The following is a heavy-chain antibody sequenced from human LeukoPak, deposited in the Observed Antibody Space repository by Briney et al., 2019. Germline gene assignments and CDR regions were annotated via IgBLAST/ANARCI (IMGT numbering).Heavy chain of an antibody. V-gene: IGHV4-31*03. J-gene: IGHJ5*02. CDR1: GGSISSGGYY. Sequence: SQTLSLTCTVSGGSISSGGYYWSWIRQHPGKGLEWIGYIYYSGSTYYNPSLKSRVTISVDTSKNQFSLKLSSVTAADTAVYYCARGDSSWYEGNWFDPWGQGTLVTVSS. CDR3: ARGDSSWYEGNWFDP. CDR2: IYYSGST. D-gene: IGHD6-13*01.